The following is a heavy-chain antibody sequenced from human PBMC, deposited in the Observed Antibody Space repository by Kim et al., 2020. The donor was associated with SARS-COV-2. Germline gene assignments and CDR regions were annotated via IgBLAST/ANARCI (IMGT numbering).Heavy chain of an antibody. CDR3: ARGAYPPLWFGELFRGGSWFDP. D-gene: IGHD3-10*01. Sequence: SETLSLICAVYGGSFSGYYWSWIRQPPGKGLEWIGEINHSGSTNYNPSLKSRVTISVDTSKNQFSLKLSSVTAADTAVYYCARGAYPPLWFGELFRGGSWFDPWGQGTLVTVSS. CDR2: INHSGST. J-gene: IGHJ5*02. V-gene: IGHV4-34*01. CDR1: GGSFSGYY.